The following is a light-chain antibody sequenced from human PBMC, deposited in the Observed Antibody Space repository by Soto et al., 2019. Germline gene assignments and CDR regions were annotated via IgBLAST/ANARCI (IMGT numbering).Light chain of an antibody. CDR1: QSVSSSY. CDR2: GAS. Sequence: EIVLTQSPGTLSLSPGERATLSCRASQSVSSSYLAWYQQKPGQAPRLLIYGASSSVTGIPDRFSGSGSGTDFTLTISRLEPEEFAVYYCLQYFSSPPTYTFGQGTKREFK. CDR3: LQYFSSPPTYT. J-gene: IGKJ2*01. V-gene: IGKV3-20*01.